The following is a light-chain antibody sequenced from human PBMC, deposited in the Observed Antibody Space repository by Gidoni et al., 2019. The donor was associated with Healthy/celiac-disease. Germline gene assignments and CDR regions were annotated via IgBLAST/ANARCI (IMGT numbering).Light chain of an antibody. CDR3: CSYAGSVV. CDR2: DVS. Sequence: QTALTQPRSVSGSPGQSVTISCTGTSSDVGGYHYFSWYPQHPGKAPNLMIYDVSKRPSGVPDRFSGSKSGNTASLTISGLQAEDEADYYCCSYAGSVVFGGGTKLTVL. J-gene: IGLJ2*01. CDR1: SSDVGGYHY. V-gene: IGLV2-11*01.